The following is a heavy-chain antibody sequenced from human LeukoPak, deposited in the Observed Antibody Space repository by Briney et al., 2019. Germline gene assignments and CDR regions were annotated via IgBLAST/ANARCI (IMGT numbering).Heavy chain of an antibody. CDR1: GYTFTSYG. CDR2: ISAYNGNT. J-gene: IGHJ4*02. CDR3: ARVPLYCGGDCYPSDY. V-gene: IGHV1-18*01. D-gene: IGHD2-21*02. Sequence: ASVKVSCKASGYTFTSYGISCVRHPPGQRLEWMVWISAYNGNTNYAQKLQGRVTMTTDTSTSTDYMELRSLRSEDTAVYYCARVPLYCGGDCYPSDYWGQGTLVTVSS.